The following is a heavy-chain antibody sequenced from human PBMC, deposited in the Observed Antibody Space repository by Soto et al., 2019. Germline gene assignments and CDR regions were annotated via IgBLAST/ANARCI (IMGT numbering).Heavy chain of an antibody. Sequence: QVHLVQSGAEVKKPGASVKVSCKGSGYAFTTYGITWVRQAPGQGLEWMGWISAHNGNTNYAQKLQGRVTVTRDPSTSTAYMELRSLRSDDTAVYYCARGRYGDYGGQGALVTVSS. J-gene: IGHJ4*02. CDR1: GYAFTTYG. CDR3: ARGRYGDY. CDR2: ISAHNGNT. V-gene: IGHV1-18*01. D-gene: IGHD1-1*01.